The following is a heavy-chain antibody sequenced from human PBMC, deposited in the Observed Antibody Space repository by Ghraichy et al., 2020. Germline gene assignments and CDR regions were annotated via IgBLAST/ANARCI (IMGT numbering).Heavy chain of an antibody. CDR1: GFTFSSYP. Sequence: GGSLRLSCKASGFTFSSYPMNWVRQAPGKGLEWVSAIIASGATTYYADSVKGRLTISRGNSKNTLYLQMNSLRAEDTALYYCAKFDGYNVLDHWGQGTLVTVSS. CDR3: AKFDGYNVLDH. D-gene: IGHD5-24*01. J-gene: IGHJ4*02. V-gene: IGHV3-23*01. CDR2: IIASGATT.